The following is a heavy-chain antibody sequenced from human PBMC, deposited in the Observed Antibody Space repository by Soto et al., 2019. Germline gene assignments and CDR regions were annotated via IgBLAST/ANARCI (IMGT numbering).Heavy chain of an antibody. CDR3: AKYAGYGEHGDWLDP. Sequence: GGSLRLSCAASGFIFSSYGMHWVRQAPGKGLEWVAVISYHGINTYYADSVKGRVTISRDNSKYTLYLQMNSLRPEDTAVYYCAKYAGYGEHGDWLDPWGQGTLVTVSS. CDR1: GFIFSSYG. CDR2: ISYHGINT. D-gene: IGHD4-17*01. J-gene: IGHJ5*02. V-gene: IGHV3-30*18.